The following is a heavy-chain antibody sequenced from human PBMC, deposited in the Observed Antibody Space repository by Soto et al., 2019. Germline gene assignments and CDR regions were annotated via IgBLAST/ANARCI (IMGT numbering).Heavy chain of an antibody. CDR3: AFSDWFDP. V-gene: IGHV3-74*01. CDR2: IKGDGSIT. J-gene: IGHJ5*02. CDR1: GFTFSGHW. Sequence: GGSLRLSCAASGFTFSGHWMHWVRQAPGKGLMWVSRIKGDGSITSYADSVKGRFTISRDNAKNTLYLQMNSLRAEDTAVYYCAFSDWFDPWGQGTLVTVSS.